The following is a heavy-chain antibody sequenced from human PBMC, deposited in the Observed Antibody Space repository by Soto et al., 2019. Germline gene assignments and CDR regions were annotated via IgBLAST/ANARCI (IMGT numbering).Heavy chain of an antibody. Sequence: VESLKISCKGSGYSFTSYWISWVRQMPGKGLEWIGRIDPSDSYTNYSPSFQGHVTISADKSISTAYLQLSSLKASDTAMYYCARLSSRRYDSSGYYLRYFDYWGQGTLVTVSS. CDR2: IDPSDSYT. CDR1: GYSFTSYW. J-gene: IGHJ4*02. D-gene: IGHD3-22*01. CDR3: ARLSSRRYDSSGYYLRYFDY. V-gene: IGHV5-10-1*01.